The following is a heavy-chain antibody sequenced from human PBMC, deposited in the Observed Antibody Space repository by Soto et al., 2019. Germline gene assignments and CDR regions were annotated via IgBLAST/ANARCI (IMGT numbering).Heavy chain of an antibody. V-gene: IGHV4-39*01. CDR2: IDYNGVT. D-gene: IGHD2-15*01. J-gene: IGHJ4*02. CDR1: GGSIYRSGYY. CDR3: GKVLVGATGHTDSDS. Sequence: SETLSLTCSVSGGSIYRSGYYWGWIRQPPGRGLEWIGNIDYNGVTYSNPSLKSRVTISRDTSKNQFSLKLTSVTAADTALYYCGKVLVGATGHTDSDSWGPGTLVTVSS.